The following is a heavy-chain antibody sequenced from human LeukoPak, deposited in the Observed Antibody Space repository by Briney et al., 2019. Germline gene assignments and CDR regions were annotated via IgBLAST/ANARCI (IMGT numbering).Heavy chain of an antibody. D-gene: IGHD3-3*01. CDR3: ARGRLLYLGWFDP. CDR1: GYTFTSYD. Sequence: GASVKVSCKASGYTFTSYDINWVRQATGQGLEWMGWMNPNSGNTGYAQKFQGRVTMTRNTSISTAFMELSSLRSEDTAVYYCARGRLLYLGWFDPWGQGTLVTVSS. V-gene: IGHV1-8*01. CDR2: MNPNSGNT. J-gene: IGHJ5*02.